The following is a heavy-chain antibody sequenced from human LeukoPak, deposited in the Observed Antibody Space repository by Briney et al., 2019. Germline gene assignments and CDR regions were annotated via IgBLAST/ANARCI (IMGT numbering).Heavy chain of an antibody. CDR2: IHSDGSVT. D-gene: IGHD1-26*01. CDR3: VRIIVGASNWFDS. Sequence: GGSLRLSCAASGFSFSTHWMHWVRQAPGKGLVWVSRIHSDGSVTNYADSVKSRFTISRDNAKNTLYLQMNSLRAEDTAVYYCVRIIVGASNWFDSWGQGTLVTVSS. CDR1: GFSFSTHW. V-gene: IGHV3-74*01. J-gene: IGHJ5*01.